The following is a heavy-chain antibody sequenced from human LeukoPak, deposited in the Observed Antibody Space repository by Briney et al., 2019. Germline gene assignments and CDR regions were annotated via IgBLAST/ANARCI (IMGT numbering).Heavy chain of an antibody. CDR3: PREGVRYDFWSGYRGLNWFGP. D-gene: IGHD3-3*01. Sequence: SETLSLTCTVSGGSISSYYWSWIRQPAGKGLEWIGHIYTSGSTNYNPSLKSRVTMSVDTSKHQFPLKLSSVPAADTAVYYCPREGVRYDFWSGYRGLNWFGPWGQGTLVTVSS. CDR1: GGSISSYY. V-gene: IGHV4-4*07. J-gene: IGHJ5*02. CDR2: IYTSGST.